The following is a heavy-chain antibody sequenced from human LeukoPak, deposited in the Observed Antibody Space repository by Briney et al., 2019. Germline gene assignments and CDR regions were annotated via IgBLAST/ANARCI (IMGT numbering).Heavy chain of an antibody. Sequence: AGSLKLACAASGFIFSAYSMNWVRQAPGKGLEWVASISSGSSYLYYADSVKGRFTISRDNAKNSLYLHINSLRAEDTAVYYCAREIARIVSDYHYGMDVWGQGTLVTVSS. J-gene: IGHJ6*02. CDR1: GFIFSAYS. V-gene: IGHV3-21*01. CDR3: AREIARIVSDYHYGMDV. CDR2: ISSGSSYL. D-gene: IGHD1-26*01.